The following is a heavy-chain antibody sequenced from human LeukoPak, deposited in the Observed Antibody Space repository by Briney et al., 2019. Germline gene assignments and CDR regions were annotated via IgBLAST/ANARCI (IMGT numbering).Heavy chain of an antibody. CDR2: ISSSGSTI. CDR1: GFNFSSYE. Sequence: GGSLRLSCAASGFNFSSYEMNWVRQAPGKGLEWVSYISSSGSTIYYADSVKGRFTISRDNAKNSLYLQMNSLRAEDTAVYYCARDSVATPFDYWGQGTLVTVSS. D-gene: IGHD5-12*01. CDR3: ARDSVATPFDY. V-gene: IGHV3-48*03. J-gene: IGHJ4*02.